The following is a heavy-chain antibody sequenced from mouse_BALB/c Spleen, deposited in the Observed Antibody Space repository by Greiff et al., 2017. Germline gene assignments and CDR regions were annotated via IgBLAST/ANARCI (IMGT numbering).Heavy chain of an antibody. J-gene: IGHJ1*01. CDR3: ARRSYDYASGYFDV. Sequence: LVESGPELVKPGASVKMSCKASGYTFTDYVISWVKQRTGQGLEWIGEIYPGSGSTYYNEKFKGKATLTADKSSNTAYMQLSSLTSEDSAVYFCARRSYDYASGYFDVWGAGTTVTVSS. V-gene: IGHV1-77*01. CDR1: GYTFTDYV. CDR2: IYPGSGST. D-gene: IGHD2-4*01.